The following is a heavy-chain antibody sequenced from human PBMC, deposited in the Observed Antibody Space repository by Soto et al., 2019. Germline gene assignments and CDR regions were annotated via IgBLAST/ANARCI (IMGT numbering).Heavy chain of an antibody. CDR1: GGTFSSYA. J-gene: IGHJ5*02. V-gene: IGHV1-69*13. CDR3: ARGGQQLAYNWFDP. Sequence: ASVKVSCKASGGTFSSYAISWVRQAPGQGLEWMGGIIPIFGTANYAQKFQGRVTITADESTSTAYMELSSLRSEDTAVYYCARGGQQLAYNWFDPWGQGTLVTSPQ. D-gene: IGHD6-13*01. CDR2: IIPIFGTA.